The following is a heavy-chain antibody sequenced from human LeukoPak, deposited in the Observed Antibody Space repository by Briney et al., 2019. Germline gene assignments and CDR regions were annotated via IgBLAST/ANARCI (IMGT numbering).Heavy chain of an antibody. J-gene: IGHJ4*02. CDR2: VSGNGHHT. V-gene: IGHV3-23*01. Sequence: TGGSLRLSCAASGFTFTTYAMSWVRQASGKGLEWVSSVSGNGHHTYYADSVKGRFIISSDNSKNMVFLQMNSLRVEDTAVYYCVRDFRSADYWGQGTLVTVSS. CDR3: VRDFRSADY. CDR1: GFTFTTYA.